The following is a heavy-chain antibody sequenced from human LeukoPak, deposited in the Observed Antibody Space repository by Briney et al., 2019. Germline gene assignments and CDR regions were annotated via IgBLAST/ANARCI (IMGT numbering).Heavy chain of an antibody. Sequence: GGSLRLSCAASGFTFSSSPMHWLRQAPGQGLEWVAVLSYDGSIKSYADSVKGRFTISRDTSKNTLYQQMNSLRAEDTAVYYCARDLVAGSPDYFDYWGQGTLVTVSS. CDR3: ARDLVAGSPDYFDY. D-gene: IGHD6-19*01. CDR1: GFTFSSSP. V-gene: IGHV3-30-3*01. CDR2: LSYDGSIK. J-gene: IGHJ4*02.